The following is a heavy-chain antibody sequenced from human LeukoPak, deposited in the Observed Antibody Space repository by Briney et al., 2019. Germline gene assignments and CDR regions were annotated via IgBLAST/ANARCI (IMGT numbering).Heavy chain of an antibody. CDR3: ARDSRYYYGSGSYQPYWFDP. V-gene: IGHV3-74*01. CDR2: ISDDGATT. J-gene: IGHJ5*02. Sequence: GGSLRLSCAASGFTFNLYWIHWVRQAPGKGLEWLSRISDDGATTNYADSVKGRFTISRDNAKNTLYLQMNSLRVDDTAVYYCARDSRYYYGSGSYQPYWFDPWGQGTPVTVSS. CDR1: GFTFNLYW. D-gene: IGHD3-10*01.